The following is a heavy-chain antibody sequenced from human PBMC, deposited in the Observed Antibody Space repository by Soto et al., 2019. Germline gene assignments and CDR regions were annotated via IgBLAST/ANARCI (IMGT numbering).Heavy chain of an antibody. V-gene: IGHV1-69*01. CDR3: ATEFGDNPASPFDS. CDR2: IIPLFGTA. CDR1: GVTFSSET. Sequence: QVQLVQSGAEVKKPGSSVKVSCKASGVTFSSETISWVRQAPGQGLEWVGGIIPLFGTANYAQKFQGRVTITADESSSTLYIELSSLRSDDTAVYYCATEFGDNPASPFDSWGQGTRVTVSS. D-gene: IGHD2-21*01. J-gene: IGHJ4*02.